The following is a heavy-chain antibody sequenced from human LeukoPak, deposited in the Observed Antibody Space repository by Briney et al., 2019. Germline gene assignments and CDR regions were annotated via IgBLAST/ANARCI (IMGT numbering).Heavy chain of an antibody. J-gene: IGHJ4*02. V-gene: IGHV3-23*01. CDR2: LSGSGDST. D-gene: IGHD6-19*01. CDR1: GFTFSSYA. CDR3: AKDRGVAVAGVGDFYSDY. Sequence: GGSLRLSCAASGFTFSSYAMSWVRQAPGKRLEWVSGLSGSGDSTYYADSVKGRFTISRDNSKNTLYLQMISLRAEDTAIYYCAKDRGVAVAGVGDFYSDYWGQGTLVTVSS.